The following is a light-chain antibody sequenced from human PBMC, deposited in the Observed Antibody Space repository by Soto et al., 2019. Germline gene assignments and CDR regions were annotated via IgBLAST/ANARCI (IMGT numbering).Light chain of an antibody. CDR3: AAWDDSLNGPV. V-gene: IGLV1-47*02. J-gene: IGLJ3*02. Sequence: QAVVTQPPSVSGTPGQRVTISCSGSSSNIGRNHVYWYQQLPGTAPKVLIYSDNQRPSGVPDRFSGSKSGASASLAISGLRSEDEADYHCAAWDDSLNGPVFGGGTKLTVL. CDR1: SSNIGRNH. CDR2: SDN.